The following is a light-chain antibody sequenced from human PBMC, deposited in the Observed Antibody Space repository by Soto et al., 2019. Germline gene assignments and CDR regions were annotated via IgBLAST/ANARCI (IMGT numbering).Light chain of an antibody. CDR3: QQYSSLWT. V-gene: IGKV3-20*01. CDR1: QSVSNNY. J-gene: IGKJ1*01. Sequence: IVLTQSPGTLSLSPGERATLSCSTSQSVSNNYLAWYQQKPDQAPRLLIYGASSRATGIPDRFSGSGSGTDFTLSISRLDPEYFAVYYCQQYSSLWTFGQGTKVDIK. CDR2: GAS.